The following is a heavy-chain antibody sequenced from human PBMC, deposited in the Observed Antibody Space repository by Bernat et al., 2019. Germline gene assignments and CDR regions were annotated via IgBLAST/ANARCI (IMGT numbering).Heavy chain of an antibody. J-gene: IGHJ4*02. D-gene: IGHD6-6*01. CDR2: ISGSGGST. CDR3: ARGEYSSSSGAEH. V-gene: IGHV3-23*04. Sequence: VQLVESGGGLVKPGGSLRLSCAASGFTFSDYYMSWIRQAPGKGLEWVSAISGSGGSTYYADSVKGRFTISRDNSKNTLYLQMNSLRAEDTAVYYCARGEYSSSSGAEHWGQGTLVTVSS. CDR1: GFTFSDYY.